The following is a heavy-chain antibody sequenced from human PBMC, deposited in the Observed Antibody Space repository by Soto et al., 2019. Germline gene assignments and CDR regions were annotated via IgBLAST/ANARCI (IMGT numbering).Heavy chain of an antibody. CDR2: ISAYNGNT. Sequence: QVQLVQSGAEVKKPGASVKVSCKASGYTFTSYGISWVRQAHGQGLEWIGWISAYNGNTNYAPKLQGRATMTTDTSTSTAYMEVRSLRSDNTAVYYCARESSSSCHDYWGQGTLVTVSS. V-gene: IGHV1-18*01. J-gene: IGHJ4*02. CDR1: GYTFTSYG. CDR3: ARESSSSCHDY. D-gene: IGHD6-13*01.